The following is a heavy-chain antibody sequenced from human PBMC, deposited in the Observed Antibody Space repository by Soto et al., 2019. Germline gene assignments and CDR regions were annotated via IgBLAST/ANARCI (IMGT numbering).Heavy chain of an antibody. V-gene: IGHV4-38-2*02. J-gene: IGHJ4*02. D-gene: IGHD1-26*01. CDR3: ARDVSMGYYFDY. Sequence: KPSETLSLTCAVSGYSISSGYYWGWIRQPPGKGLEWIGSIYHSGSTYYNPSLKSRVTISVDTSKNQFSLKLSSVTAADTAVYYCARDVSMGYYFDYWGQGTLVTVSS. CDR2: IYHSGST. CDR1: GYSISSGYY.